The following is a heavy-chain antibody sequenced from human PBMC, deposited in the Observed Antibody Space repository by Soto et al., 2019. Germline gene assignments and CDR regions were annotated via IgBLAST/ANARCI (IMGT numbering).Heavy chain of an antibody. Sequence: SETLSLTCAVSGGSISSSNWWSWVRQPPGKGLEWIGEIYHSGSTNYNPSLKSRVTISVDKSKNQFSLKLSSVTAADTAVYYCARDGDGYSSGWRDYWGQGTLVTVSS. D-gene: IGHD6-19*01. CDR3: ARDGDGYSSGWRDY. V-gene: IGHV4-4*02. CDR2: IYHSGST. CDR1: GGSISSSNW. J-gene: IGHJ4*02.